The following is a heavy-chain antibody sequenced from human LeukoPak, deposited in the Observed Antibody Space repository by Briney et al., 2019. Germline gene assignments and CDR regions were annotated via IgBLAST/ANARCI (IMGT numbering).Heavy chain of an antibody. CDR3: AREPYSGGHYYYFDS. CDR2: ISAYTGNT. Sequence: ASVKVSCKTSGYTFNYYAISWVRQAPGQGLEWMGWISAYTGNTNYTQKFKGRVTVTTDTSTSTAYMELRSLTADDTAIYYCAREPYSGGHYYYFDSWGQGTMVTVSS. D-gene: IGHD6-19*01. J-gene: IGHJ4*02. CDR1: GYTFNYYA. V-gene: IGHV1-18*01.